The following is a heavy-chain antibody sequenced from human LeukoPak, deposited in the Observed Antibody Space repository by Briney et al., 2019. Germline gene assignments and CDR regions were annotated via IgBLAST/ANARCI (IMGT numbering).Heavy chain of an antibody. CDR3: AVGSYYFDY. D-gene: IGHD3-10*01. Sequence: GGSLRLSCGASGFXFSTYATNWVRQAPGKGLEWVSGICCSSASTYYADSLKGRYTISRDNSKNTLYVQMNSLRAEDTAVYYCAVGSYYFDYWGQGTLVTVSS. J-gene: IGHJ4*02. CDR1: GFXFSTYA. CDR2: ICCSSAST. V-gene: IGHV3-23*01.